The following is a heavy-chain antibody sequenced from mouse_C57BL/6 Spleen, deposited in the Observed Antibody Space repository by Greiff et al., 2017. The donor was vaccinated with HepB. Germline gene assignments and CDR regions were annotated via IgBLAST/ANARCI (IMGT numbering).Heavy chain of an antibody. Sequence: EVQRVESGPGLVKPSQSLSLTCSVTGYSITSGYYWNWIRQFPGNKLEWMGYISYDGSNNYNPSLKNRISITSDTSKNQFFLKLNSVTTEDTATYYCARPLDYGNSFADGGQGTLVTVSA. V-gene: IGHV3-6*01. D-gene: IGHD2-1*01. CDR1: GYSITSGYY. CDR2: ISYDGSN. J-gene: IGHJ3*01. CDR3: ARPLDYGNSFAD.